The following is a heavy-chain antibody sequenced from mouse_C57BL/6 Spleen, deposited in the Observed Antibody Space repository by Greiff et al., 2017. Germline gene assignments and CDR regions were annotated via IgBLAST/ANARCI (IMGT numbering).Heavy chain of an antibody. Sequence: EVQLQQSGPELVKPGASVKISCKASGYTFTDYYMNWVKQSHGKSLEWSGDINPNNGGTSYNQKFKGKATLTVEKSSSTAYMELRSLTSEDSAVYYCARPYGNYLYAMDYWGQGTSVTVSS. J-gene: IGHJ4*01. D-gene: IGHD2-1*01. V-gene: IGHV1-26*01. CDR3: ARPYGNYLYAMDY. CDR1: GYTFTDYY. CDR2: INPNNGGT.